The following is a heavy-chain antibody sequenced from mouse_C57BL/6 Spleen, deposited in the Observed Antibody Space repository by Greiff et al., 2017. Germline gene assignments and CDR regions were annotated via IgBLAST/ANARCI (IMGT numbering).Heavy chain of an antibody. V-gene: IGHV1-50*01. J-gene: IGHJ2*01. CDR1: GYTFTSYW. D-gene: IGHD1-1*01. Sequence: QVQLKQPGAELVKPGASVKLSCKASGYTFTSYWMQWVKQRPGQGLEWIGEIDPSDSYTNYNQKFKGKATLTVDTSSSTAYMQLSSLTSEDSAVYYCARRGDGSSGYWGQGTTLTVSS. CDR3: ARRGDGSSGY. CDR2: IDPSDSYT.